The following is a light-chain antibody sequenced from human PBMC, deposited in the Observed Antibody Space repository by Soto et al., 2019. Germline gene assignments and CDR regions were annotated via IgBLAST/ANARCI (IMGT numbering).Light chain of an antibody. V-gene: IGLV4-69*01. CDR2: LSSDGSH. J-gene: IGLJ2*01. CDR3: QTWDTGARVV. CDR1: SGHSSYA. Sequence: QLVLTQSPSASASLGASVKLTCTLSSGHSSYAIAWHRQQPEKGPRYLMKLSSDGSHSKGDGIPDRFSGSSSGAERYLTISSLQSEDEADYYCQTWDTGARVVFGGGTKLTVL.